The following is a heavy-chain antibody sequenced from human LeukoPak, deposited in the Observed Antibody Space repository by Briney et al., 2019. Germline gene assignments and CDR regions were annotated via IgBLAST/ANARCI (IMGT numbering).Heavy chain of an antibody. D-gene: IGHD3-3*01. J-gene: IGHJ4*02. Sequence: GSLRLSCAASGFTFSSFAMSWVRQAPGKGLEWVSSVTGSGSVTSSTYYADSVKGRFTISRDNSKNTLYLQMNSLRAEDTALYYCAKEGTYNNFWSGYFHWGQGALVTVSS. CDR3: AKEGTYNNFWSGYFH. CDR1: GFTFSSFA. V-gene: IGHV3-23*01. CDR2: VTGSGSVTSST.